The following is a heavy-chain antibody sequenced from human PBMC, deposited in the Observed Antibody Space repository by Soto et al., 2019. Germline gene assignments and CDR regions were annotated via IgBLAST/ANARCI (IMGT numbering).Heavy chain of an antibody. CDR2: ISGSGGST. CDR1: GFTFSSYA. Sequence: GGSLRLSCAASGFTFSSYAMSWVRQAPGKGLEWVSAISGSGGSTYYADSVKGRFTISRDNSKNTLYLQMNSLRAEDTAVYYCAKDTAMPLGDYIWGSYRELDYWGQGTLVTVSS. D-gene: IGHD3-16*02. CDR3: AKDTAMPLGDYIWGSYRELDY. V-gene: IGHV3-23*01. J-gene: IGHJ4*02.